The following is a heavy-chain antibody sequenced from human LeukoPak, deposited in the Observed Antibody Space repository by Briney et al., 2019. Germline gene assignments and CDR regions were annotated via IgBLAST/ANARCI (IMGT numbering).Heavy chain of an antibody. Sequence: SETLSLTCTVSGYSISSAYYWGWIRLPPGKGLEWIGNIYRSGSTYYNPSLKSRVTISIDTSKNQFSLKLTSVTAADAAVYYCARGRGYYGSGTYYHDWGQGTLVTVSS. D-gene: IGHD3-10*01. J-gene: IGHJ4*02. CDR1: GYSISSAYY. CDR3: ARGRGYYGSGTYYHD. CDR2: IYRSGST. V-gene: IGHV4-38-2*02.